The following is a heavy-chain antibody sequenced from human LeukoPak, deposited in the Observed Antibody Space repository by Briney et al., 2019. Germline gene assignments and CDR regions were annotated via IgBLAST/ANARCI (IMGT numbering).Heavy chain of an antibody. CDR2: MKQDGSEK. V-gene: IGHV3-7*01. CDR1: GYTFSSYW. J-gene: IGHJ3*01. D-gene: IGHD4-17*01. CDR3: ARDAMTTGGAFDF. Sequence: SGGSLRLSCAAPGYTFSSYWMTWVRQAPGKGLEWVANMKQDGSEKYYVDSVKGRFTISRDNAKDSLYLQMNSLRAEDTAVYYCARDAMTTGGAFDFWGQGTMVTVSS.